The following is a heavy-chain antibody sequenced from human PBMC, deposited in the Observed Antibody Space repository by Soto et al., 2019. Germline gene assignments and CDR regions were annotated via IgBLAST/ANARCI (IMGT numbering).Heavy chain of an antibody. V-gene: IGHV5-10-1*01. CDR2: IDPSDSYT. D-gene: IGHD3-10*01. CDR1: GYSFTSYW. J-gene: IGHJ4*02. Sequence: GESLKISCKGSGYSFTSYWISWVRQMPGKGLEWMGRIDPSDSYTNYSPSFQGHVTISADKSISTAYLQWSSLKASDTAMYYCERQGGSGSYYNAWGQGTLVTVS. CDR3: ERQGGSGSYYNA.